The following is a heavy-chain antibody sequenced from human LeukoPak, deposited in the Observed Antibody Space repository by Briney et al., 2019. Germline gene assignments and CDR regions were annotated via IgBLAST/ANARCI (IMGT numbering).Heavy chain of an antibody. Sequence: SETLSLTCTVSGGSISSYYWSWIRQPPGKGLEWIGYIYTSGSTNYNPSLKSRVTILVDTSKNQFSLKLSSVTAADTAVYYCARLGLRSADYWGQGTLVTVSS. V-gene: IGHV4-4*09. J-gene: IGHJ4*02. CDR1: GGSISSYY. CDR2: IYTSGST. CDR3: ARLGLRSADY. D-gene: IGHD3-3*01.